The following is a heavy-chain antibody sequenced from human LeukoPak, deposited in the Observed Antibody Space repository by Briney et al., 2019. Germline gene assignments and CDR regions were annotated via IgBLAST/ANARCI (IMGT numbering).Heavy chain of an antibody. CDR3: ARAGTFWSGYSDGYYFDY. D-gene: IGHD3-3*01. J-gene: IGHJ4*02. CDR2: IYTSGST. Sequence: SETLSLTCTVSGGSISSYYWSWIRQPAGKGLEWIGRIYTSGSTNYNPSLKSRVTMSVDTSKNQFSLKLSSVTAADTAVYYCARAGTFWSGYSDGYYFDYWGQGTLVTVSS. V-gene: IGHV4-4*07. CDR1: GGSISSYY.